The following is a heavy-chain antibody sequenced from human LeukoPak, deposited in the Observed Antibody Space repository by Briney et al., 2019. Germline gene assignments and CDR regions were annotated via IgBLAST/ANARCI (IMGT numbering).Heavy chain of an antibody. D-gene: IGHD3-10*01. Sequence: SETLSLTCTVAGASMNNYYWSWIRQAAGKGLEWIGRIYSSGSTNYNPSLKSRVIMSIDTSKNQFSLKLSSVTAAETALYYCARGASAGVYGSGTFDYWGQGTLVTVSS. V-gene: IGHV4-4*07. CDR3: ARGASAGVYGSGTFDY. CDR2: IYSSGST. CDR1: GASMNNYY. J-gene: IGHJ4*02.